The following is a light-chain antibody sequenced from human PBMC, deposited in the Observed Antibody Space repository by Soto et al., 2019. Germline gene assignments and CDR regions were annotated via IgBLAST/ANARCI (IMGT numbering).Light chain of an antibody. Sequence: DIQMTQSPSSLSASVGDRVTITCQASQDISNSLNWYQQRPGKAPNLLIYDASNLETAVPSRFSGSGSGTHFTLTISSLQPEDIATYHCQQYNNLPLTFGGGTKVEIK. J-gene: IGKJ4*01. V-gene: IGKV1-33*01. CDR1: QDISNS. CDR2: DAS. CDR3: QQYNNLPLT.